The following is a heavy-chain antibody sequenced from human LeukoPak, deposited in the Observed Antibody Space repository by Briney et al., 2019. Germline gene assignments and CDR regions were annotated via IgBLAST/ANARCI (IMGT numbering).Heavy chain of an antibody. D-gene: IGHD3-22*01. CDR1: GGTFSSYA. CDR3: ARDQREYYYDSSGYYIDY. J-gene: IGHJ4*02. CDR2: IIPIFGTA. Sequence: ASVKVSCKASGGTFSSYAISWVRQAPGQGLEWMGGIIPIFGTANYAQKFQGRVTITADKSTSTAYMELSSLRAEDTAVYYCARDQREYYYDSSGYYIDYWGQGTLVTVSS. V-gene: IGHV1-69*06.